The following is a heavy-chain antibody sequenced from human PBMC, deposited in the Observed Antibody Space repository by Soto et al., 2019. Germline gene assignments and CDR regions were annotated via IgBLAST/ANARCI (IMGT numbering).Heavy chain of an antibody. CDR2: IYPGDSDT. V-gene: IGHV5-51*01. CDR1: GYSFTSYW. CDR3: ARLKNSPWGYGDPTSDAFDI. D-gene: IGHD4-17*01. Sequence: GESLKISCKGSGYSFTSYWIGWVRQMPGKGLEWMGIIYPGDSDTRYSPSFQGQVTISADKSISTAYLQWSSLKASDTAMYYCARLKNSPWGYGDPTSDAFDIWGQGTMVTVSS. J-gene: IGHJ3*02.